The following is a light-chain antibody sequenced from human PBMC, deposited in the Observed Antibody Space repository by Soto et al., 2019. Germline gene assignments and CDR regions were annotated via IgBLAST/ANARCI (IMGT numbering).Light chain of an antibody. J-gene: IGLJ2*01. CDR1: NIGTKS. CDR2: DDN. Sequence: SYELTQSPSVSVAPGQTARITCEEDNIGTKSVHCDQQKPGQAPVLVVYDDNDRPSGIPERFSGSNSGTTATLAISRVEAEDEADYYCQVWDSTSDLVVFGGGTKLTVL. CDR3: QVWDSTSDLVV. V-gene: IGLV3-21*02.